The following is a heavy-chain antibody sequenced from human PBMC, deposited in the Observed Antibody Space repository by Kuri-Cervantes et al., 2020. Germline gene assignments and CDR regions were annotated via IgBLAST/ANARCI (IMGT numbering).Heavy chain of an antibody. Sequence: KVSCKASGYTFTSYWIGWARQMPGKGLEWMGIIYPGDSDTRYSPSFQGQVTISADKSISTAYLQWSSLKASDTAMYYCARLCRRSSRGWFDPWGQGTLVTVSS. D-gene: IGHD6-19*01. J-gene: IGHJ5*02. CDR2: IYPGDSDT. CDR1: GYTFTSYW. V-gene: IGHV5-51*01. CDR3: ARLCRRSSRGWFDP.